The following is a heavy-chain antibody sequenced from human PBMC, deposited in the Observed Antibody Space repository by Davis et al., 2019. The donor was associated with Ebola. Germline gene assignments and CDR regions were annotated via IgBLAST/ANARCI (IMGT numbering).Heavy chain of an antibody. D-gene: IGHD5-12*01. CDR3: ARETAVVATTDDY. V-gene: IGHV1-69*04. Sequence: SVKVSCKASGGTFSSYTISWVQQAPGQGLEWMGRIIPILGIANYAQKFQGRVTITADKSTSTAYMELSSLRSDDTAVYYCARETAVVATTDDYWGQGTLVTVSS. CDR1: GGTFSSYT. CDR2: IIPILGIA. J-gene: IGHJ4*02.